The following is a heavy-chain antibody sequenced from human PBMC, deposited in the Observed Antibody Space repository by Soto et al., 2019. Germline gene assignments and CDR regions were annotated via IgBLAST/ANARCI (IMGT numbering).Heavy chain of an antibody. Sequence: PGGSLRLSCAASGFTFSDYDRSWIRQAPGKGLEWVSYISSSSSYTNYADSVKGRFTISRDNAKNSLYLQMNSLRAEDTAVYYYARRIAVAGYYFDYWGQGTLVTVSS. V-gene: IGHV3-11*03. J-gene: IGHJ4*02. CDR2: ISSSSSYT. CDR3: ARRIAVAGYYFDY. CDR1: GFTFSDYD. D-gene: IGHD6-19*01.